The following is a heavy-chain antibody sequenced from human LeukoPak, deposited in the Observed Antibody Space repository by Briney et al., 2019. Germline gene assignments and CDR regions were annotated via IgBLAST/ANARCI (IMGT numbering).Heavy chain of an antibody. V-gene: IGHV3-30-3*01. D-gene: IGHD2-2*01. Sequence: GGSLRLSCAASGFTFSSYAMHWGRQAPGKGLVWVAVISYDGSNKYYADSVKGRFTISRDNSKNTLYLQMNSLRAEDTAVYYCARSEVVPAAILFDYWGQGTLVTVSS. CDR1: GFTFSSYA. CDR3: ARSEVVPAAILFDY. J-gene: IGHJ4*02. CDR2: ISYDGSNK.